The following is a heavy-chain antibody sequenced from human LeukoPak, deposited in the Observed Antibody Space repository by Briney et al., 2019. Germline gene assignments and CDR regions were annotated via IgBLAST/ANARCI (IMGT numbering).Heavy chain of an antibody. CDR1: GFTFSSYD. Sequence: GGSLRLSCAASGFTFSSYDMHWVRQATGKGLELVSAIGTAGDTYYPGSVKGRFTISRENAKNSLYLQMNSLRAGDTAVYYCARGGRGYGSGSYYRYYYYGMDVWGQGTTVTVSS. V-gene: IGHV3-13*01. D-gene: IGHD3-10*01. J-gene: IGHJ6*02. CDR2: IGTAGDT. CDR3: ARGGRGYGSGSYYRYYYYGMDV.